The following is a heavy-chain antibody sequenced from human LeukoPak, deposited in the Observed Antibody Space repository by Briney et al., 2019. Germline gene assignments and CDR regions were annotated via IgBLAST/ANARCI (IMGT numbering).Heavy chain of an antibody. Sequence: RASVTVSFKSSGYTFTSYGISWGRPAPGQGLEWMGWMNPNSGNTGYAQKFQGRVTMTRNTSISTAYMELSSLRSEDTAVYYCARGAAGTDSDYWGQGTLVTVSS. CDR1: GYTFTSYG. CDR3: ARGAAGTDSDY. V-gene: IGHV1-8*02. CDR2: MNPNSGNT. D-gene: IGHD6-13*01. J-gene: IGHJ4*02.